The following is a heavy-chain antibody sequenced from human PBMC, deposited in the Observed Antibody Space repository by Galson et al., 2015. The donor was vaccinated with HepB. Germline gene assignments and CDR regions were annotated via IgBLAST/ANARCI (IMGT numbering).Heavy chain of an antibody. V-gene: IGHV3-21*01. CDR3: ARTPKAIAAAGKGGPIDY. D-gene: IGHD6-13*01. CDR2: IRSSSRYI. Sequence: SLRLSCAASGFTFNSYNMNWVRQAPGKGLEWVSSIRSSSRYISYADSVKGRFTISRDNAKNSLYLQMNSLRAEDTAVYYCARTPKAIAAAGKGGPIDYWGQGTLVTVSS. CDR1: GFTFNSYN. J-gene: IGHJ4*02.